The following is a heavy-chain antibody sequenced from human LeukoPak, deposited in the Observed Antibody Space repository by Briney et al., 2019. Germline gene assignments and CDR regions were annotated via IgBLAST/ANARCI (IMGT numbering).Heavy chain of an antibody. D-gene: IGHD3-3*01. Sequence: SETLSLTCTVSGGSISSYYWSWIRQPPGEGLEWIGYIYYSGSTNYNPSLKSRVTISVDTSKNQFSLKLSSVTAADTAVYYCARGIFGVVNGAFDIWGQGTMVTVSS. CDR3: ARGIFGVVNGAFDI. CDR2: IYYSGST. CDR1: GGSISSYY. J-gene: IGHJ3*02. V-gene: IGHV4-59*01.